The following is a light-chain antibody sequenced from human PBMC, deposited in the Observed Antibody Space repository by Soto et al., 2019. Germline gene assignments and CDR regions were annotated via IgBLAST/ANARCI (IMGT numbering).Light chain of an antibody. CDR2: DND. CDR3: GTWDSSLSAGV. V-gene: IGLV1-51*01. CDR1: SSNIRNNY. J-gene: IGLJ3*02. Sequence: QSVLTQPPSVSAAPGQTVTISCSGSSSNIRNNYVSWYQQLPGTAPKLLIYDNDKRPSGIPDRFSGSKSGTSATLGITGLQTGDEADYYCGTWDSSLSAGVFGGGTKLTVL.